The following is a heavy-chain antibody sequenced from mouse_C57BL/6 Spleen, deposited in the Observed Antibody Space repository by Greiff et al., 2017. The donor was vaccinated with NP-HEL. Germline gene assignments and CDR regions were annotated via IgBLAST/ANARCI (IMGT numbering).Heavy chain of an antibody. CDR1: GFSFNTYA. V-gene: IGHV10-1*01. J-gene: IGHJ4*01. Sequence: DVMLVESGGGLVQPKGSLKLSCAASGFSFNTYAMNWVRQAPGKGLEWVARIRSKSNNYATYYADSVKDRFTISRDDSESMLYLQMNNLKTEDTAMYYCVRHAGRYAMDYWGQGTSVTVSS. CDR2: IRSKSNNYAT. D-gene: IGHD4-1*01. CDR3: VRHAGRYAMDY.